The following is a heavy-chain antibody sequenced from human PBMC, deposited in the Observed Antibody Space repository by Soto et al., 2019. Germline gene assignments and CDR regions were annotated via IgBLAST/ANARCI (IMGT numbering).Heavy chain of an antibody. CDR2: INPSGGST. V-gene: IGHV1-46*01. J-gene: IGHJ4*02. D-gene: IGHD6-6*01. Sequence: QVQLVQSGAEVKKPGASVKVSCKASGYTFTSYYMHWVRQAPGQGLEWMGIINPSGGSTSYAQKFQGSVTMTRDTSTSTVYMELSSLSSEDTAVYYCARSSIAARGVGDYWGQGTLVTVSS. CDR3: ARSSIAARGVGDY. CDR1: GYTFTSYY.